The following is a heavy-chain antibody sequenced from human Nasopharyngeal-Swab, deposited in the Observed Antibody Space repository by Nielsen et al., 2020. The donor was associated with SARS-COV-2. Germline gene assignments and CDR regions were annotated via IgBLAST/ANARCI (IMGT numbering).Heavy chain of an antibody. V-gene: IGHV1-3*01. CDR3: ARVPAVAASRIDY. CDR2: INAGKGNT. D-gene: IGHD6-19*01. CDR1: GYTLSNYA. Sequence: ASVKVSCKASGYTLSNYAMYWVRQVPGQRPEFMGWINAGKGNTIYSQRFQGRVRISRDTSANTVYMELNRLRSEDTAVYYCARVPAVAASRIDYWGQGTLVTVSS. J-gene: IGHJ4*02.